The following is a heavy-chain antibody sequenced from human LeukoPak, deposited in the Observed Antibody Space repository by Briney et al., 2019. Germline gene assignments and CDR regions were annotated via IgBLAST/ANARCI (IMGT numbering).Heavy chain of an antibody. D-gene: IGHD5-12*01. Sequence: PGGALPLTFLSSGCIFRKYLLHWLGQPPAKGLVGVSRINSDERSKNYPDCVRGGFIISRDNAKNTLYLQINSLRAEDTAVYYCARDDEPRGYSGYGIRWGEGTLVTVSS. CDR2: INSDERSK. CDR1: GCIFRKYL. J-gene: IGHJ4*02. V-gene: IGHV3-74*01. CDR3: ARDDEPRGYSGYGIR.